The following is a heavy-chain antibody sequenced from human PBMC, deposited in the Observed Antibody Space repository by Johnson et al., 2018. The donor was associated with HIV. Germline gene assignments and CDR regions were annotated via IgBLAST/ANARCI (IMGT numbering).Heavy chain of an antibody. J-gene: IGHJ3*01. V-gene: IGHV3-53*01. D-gene: IGHD3-22*01. CDR2: IYIGGST. Sequence: VQLVESGGGLIQPGGSLRLSCAASGFTVSSNYMSWVRQAPGKGLEWVSVIYIGGSTYYADSVKGRFTISRDNSKNTLYLQMNSLRPEDTAVYYCARAYYDSTGYYPHAFHVWGQGTMVTVSS. CDR1: GFTVSSNY. CDR3: ARAYYDSTGYYPHAFHV.